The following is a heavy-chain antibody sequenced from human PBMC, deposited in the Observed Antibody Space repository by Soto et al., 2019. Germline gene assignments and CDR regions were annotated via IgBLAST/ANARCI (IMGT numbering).Heavy chain of an antibody. V-gene: IGHV3-11*05. J-gene: IGHJ3*01. CDR1: GFTFSDYY. CDR2: ISRSSSYT. Sequence: QVQLVESGGGLVKPGGSLRLSCAASGFTFSDYYMSWIRQAPGKGLEWVSYISRSSSYTNYADSVRGRFTIYRDDAKNSLYLQMSSLRGEDAAVYYCASLSGTVDAFDLWGQGTMVTVSS. D-gene: IGHD1-7*01. CDR3: ASLSGTVDAFDL.